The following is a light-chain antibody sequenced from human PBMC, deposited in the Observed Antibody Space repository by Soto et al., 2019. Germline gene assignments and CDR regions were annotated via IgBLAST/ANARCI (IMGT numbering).Light chain of an antibody. CDR3: QHYGDSPPFT. J-gene: IGKJ3*01. CDR1: QSVRSF. CDR2: GTS. V-gene: IGKV3-20*01. Sequence: EIVLTQSPGTLSLSPGERATLSCRASQSVRSFLAWYQQKPGQAPRLLMSGTSRRATGIPDRFSGSGSGTDFTLSISRLEPADFAVYYCQHYGDSPPFTFGPGTKVDIK.